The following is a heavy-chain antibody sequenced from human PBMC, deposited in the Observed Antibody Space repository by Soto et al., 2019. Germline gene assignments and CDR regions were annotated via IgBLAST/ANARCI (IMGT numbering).Heavy chain of an antibody. D-gene: IGHD1-1*01. Sequence: SETLSLTCTVSGASISGFYWSWIRKSAGKGLEWIGRIYATGTTDYNPSLKSRVMMSVDTSKKQFSLKLRSVTAADTAVYYCVRDGTKTLRDWFDPWGQGMSVTVSS. J-gene: IGHJ5*02. V-gene: IGHV4-4*07. CDR1: GASISGFY. CDR2: IYATGTT. CDR3: VRDGTKTLRDWFDP.